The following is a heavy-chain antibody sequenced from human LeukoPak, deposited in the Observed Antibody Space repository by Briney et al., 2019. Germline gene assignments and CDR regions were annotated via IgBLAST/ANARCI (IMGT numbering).Heavy chain of an antibody. D-gene: IGHD1-26*01. Sequence: PGGSLRLSCAASGFTLSNYAMHWVRQAPGKGLEWVAIITYDGSNKDYADVVKGRFTISRDNSKNTLYLQMNSLRPEDTAVYYRAKDSPYGGSYGPPDYWGQGTLVTVSS. V-gene: IGHV3-30*04. CDR1: GFTLSNYA. CDR3: AKDSPYGGSYGPPDY. CDR2: ITYDGSNK. J-gene: IGHJ4*02.